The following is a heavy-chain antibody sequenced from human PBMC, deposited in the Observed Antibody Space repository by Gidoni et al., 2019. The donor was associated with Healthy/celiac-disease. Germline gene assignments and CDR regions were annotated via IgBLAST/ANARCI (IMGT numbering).Heavy chain of an antibody. CDR1: GFTFSSYG. D-gene: IGHD4-4*01. J-gene: IGHJ4*02. V-gene: IGHV3-30*18. Sequence: QVQLVESGGGVVQPGRSLRLSCAASGFTFSSYGMHWVRQAPGKGLEWVAVISYDGSNKYYADSVKGRFTISRDNSKNTLYLQMNSLRAEDTAVYYCAKDFSGREVTPTYHFDYWGQGTLVTVSS. CDR3: AKDFSGREVTPTYHFDY. CDR2: ISYDGSNK.